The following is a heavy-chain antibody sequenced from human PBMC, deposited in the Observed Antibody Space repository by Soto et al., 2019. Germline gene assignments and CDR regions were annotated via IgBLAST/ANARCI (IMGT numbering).Heavy chain of an antibody. CDR3: ARDLDSSGWHAEYFQH. J-gene: IGHJ1*01. Sequence: QVQLVESGGGVVQPGRSLRLSCAASGFTFSSYAMHWVRQAPGKGLEWVAVISYDGSNKYYADSVKGRFTISRDNSKNTLYLQMNSLRAEDTAVYYCARDLDSSGWHAEYFQHWGQGTLVTVSS. D-gene: IGHD6-19*01. V-gene: IGHV3-30-3*01. CDR2: ISYDGSNK. CDR1: GFTFSSYA.